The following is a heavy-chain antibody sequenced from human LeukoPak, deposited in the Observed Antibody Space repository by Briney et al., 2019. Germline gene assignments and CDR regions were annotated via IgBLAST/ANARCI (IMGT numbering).Heavy chain of an antibody. D-gene: IGHD3-16*02. V-gene: IGHV1-2*02. CDR1: GYTFTGYY. CDR2: INPNSGGT. J-gene: IGHJ4*02. CDR3: ARDIVEDLDEVGFDY. Sequence: ASVKVSCKASGYTFTGYYMHWVRQAPGQGLEWMGWINPNSGGTNYAQKFQGRVTMTRDTSISTAYMELSRLRSDDTAVYYCARDIVEDLDEVGFDYWGQGTLVTVSS.